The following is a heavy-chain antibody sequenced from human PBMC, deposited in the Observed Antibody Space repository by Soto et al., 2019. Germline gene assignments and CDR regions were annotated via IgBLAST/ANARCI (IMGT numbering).Heavy chain of an antibody. V-gene: IGHV3-33*01. J-gene: IGHJ4*02. CDR2: IWYDGSNK. CDR1: GFTFSSYG. CDR3: ARLRDGYNVYFDY. D-gene: IGHD5-12*01. Sequence: GGSLRLSXAASGFTFSSYGMHWVRQAPGKGLEWVAVIWYDGSNKYYADSVKGRFTISRDNSKNTLYLQMNSLRAEDTAVYYCARLRDGYNVYFDYWGQGTLVTVSS.